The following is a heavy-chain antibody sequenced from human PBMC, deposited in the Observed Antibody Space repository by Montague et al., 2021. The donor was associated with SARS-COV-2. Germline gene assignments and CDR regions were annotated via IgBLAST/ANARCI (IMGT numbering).Heavy chain of an antibody. CDR3: ARDSPDYVWGSYGMDV. CDR2: ISSSSSYI. V-gene: IGHV3-21*01. D-gene: IGHD3-16*01. Sequence: SLRLSCAASGFTFSSYSMNWVRQAPGKGLEWVSSISSSSSYIYYAGSVKGRFTISRDNAKNSLYLQMNSLRAEDTAVYYCARDSPDYVWGSYGMDVWGQGTTVTVSS. J-gene: IGHJ6*02. CDR1: GFTFSSYS.